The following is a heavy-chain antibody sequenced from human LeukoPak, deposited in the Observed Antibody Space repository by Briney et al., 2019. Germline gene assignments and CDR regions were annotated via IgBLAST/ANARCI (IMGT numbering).Heavy chain of an antibody. CDR2: IYYSGST. V-gene: IGHV4-59*12. Sequence: SETLSLTCTVFGGSISSYYWSWIRQPPGKGLEWIGYIYYSGSTNYNPSLKSRVTISVDTSKNQFSLKLSSVTAADTAMYYCARYSGYYLSYFDYWGQGTLVTVSS. CDR1: GGSISSYY. CDR3: ARYSGYYLSYFDY. J-gene: IGHJ4*02. D-gene: IGHD3-22*01.